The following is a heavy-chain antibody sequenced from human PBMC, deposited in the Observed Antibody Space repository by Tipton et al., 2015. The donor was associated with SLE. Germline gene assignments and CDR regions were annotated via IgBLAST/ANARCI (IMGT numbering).Heavy chain of an antibody. V-gene: IGHV4-4*01. CDR1: GGSISSSNW. J-gene: IGHJ5*02. Sequence: TLSLTCAVSGGSISSSNWWSWVRQPPGKGLEWIGEIYHSGSTNYNPSLKSRVTISVDTPKNQFSLNLSSLTAADTAVYFCARSDYDFWSGHWAVNWFDPWGQGTLVTVSS. D-gene: IGHD3-3*01. CDR3: ARSDYDFWSGHWAVNWFDP. CDR2: IYHSGST.